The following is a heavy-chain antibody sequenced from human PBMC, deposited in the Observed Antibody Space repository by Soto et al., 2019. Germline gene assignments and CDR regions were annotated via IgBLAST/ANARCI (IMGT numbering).Heavy chain of an antibody. CDR2: ISYDGSNK. CDR3: ATDMRGYSYGMDV. J-gene: IGHJ6*02. D-gene: IGHD1-26*01. Sequence: QVQLVESGGGVVQPGRSLRLSCAASGFTFSSYGMHWVRQAPGKGLVWVAVISYDGSNKYYADSVKGRFTISRDNSENTLYLQMNSLRAEDTAVYYCATDMRGYSYGMDVWGQGTTVTVSS. V-gene: IGHV3-30*03. CDR1: GFTFSSYG.